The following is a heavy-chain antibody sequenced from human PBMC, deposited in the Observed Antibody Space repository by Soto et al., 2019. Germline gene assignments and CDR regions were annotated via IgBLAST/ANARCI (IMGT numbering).Heavy chain of an antibody. Sequence: GGSLRLSCTASGFTFNNKWMHWIRQAPGKGLVWLSRIDGAAATTNYADSVKGRFTISRDNAKNIVFLHVNGLTDEDTAVYYCARGGAMGVDYWGQGXLVTVYS. D-gene: IGHD1-26*01. V-gene: IGHV3-74*01. CDR2: IDGAAATT. CDR1: GFTFNNKW. J-gene: IGHJ4*02. CDR3: ARGGAMGVDY.